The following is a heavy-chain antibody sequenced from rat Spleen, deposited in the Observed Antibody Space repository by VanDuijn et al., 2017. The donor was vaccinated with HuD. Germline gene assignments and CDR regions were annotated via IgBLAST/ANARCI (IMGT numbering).Heavy chain of an antibody. J-gene: IGHJ2*01. CDR3: TTVYGGYNHHFDY. CDR2: ISYDGGST. Sequence: EVQLVESGGGLVRPGRSLKLSCAASGFTFSSFPMAWVRQAPTKGLEWVAYISYDGGSTYYRDSVKGRFTISRNNAKSSLYLHMDSLRSEDTATYYCTTVYGGYNHHFDYWGQGIMVTVSS. D-gene: IGHD1-11*01. CDR1: GFTFSSFP. V-gene: IGHV5-20*01.